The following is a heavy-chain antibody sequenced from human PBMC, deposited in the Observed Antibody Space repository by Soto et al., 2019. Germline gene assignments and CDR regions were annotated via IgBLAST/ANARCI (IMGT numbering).Heavy chain of an antibody. J-gene: IGHJ3*01. CDR1: KFTLSNYV. Sequence: GGSLTLSCAAPKFTLSNYVISLVRQAPGKALEWVSAISGSGGTTYYADSVKGRFTISRDNSKNTLFLQMNSLRAEDTAVYYCAKDTRDCIKGVCYAPLGAFDVWGQGTMVTVSS. CDR3: AKDTRDCIKGVCYAPLGAFDV. V-gene: IGHV3-23*01. CDR2: ISGSGGTT. D-gene: IGHD2-8*01.